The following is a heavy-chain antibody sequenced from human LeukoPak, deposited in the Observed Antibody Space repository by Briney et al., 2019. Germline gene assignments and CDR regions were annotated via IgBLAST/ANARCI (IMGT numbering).Heavy chain of an antibody. D-gene: IGHD6-19*01. Sequence: GGSLRLSCAASGFTFSNYNMNWVRQAPRKGLDWVSSITTSSSHIYYADSVKGRFTISRDNARNSLYLQMNSLRAEDTAVYYCATPVAGLGGGQGTLVTVSS. J-gene: IGHJ4*02. CDR1: GFTFSNYN. CDR3: ATPVAGLG. V-gene: IGHV3-21*01. CDR2: ITTSSSHI.